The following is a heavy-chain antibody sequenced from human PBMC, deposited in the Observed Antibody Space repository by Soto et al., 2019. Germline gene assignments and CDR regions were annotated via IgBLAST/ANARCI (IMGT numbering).Heavy chain of an antibody. D-gene: IGHD3-10*01. Sequence: ASVKVSCKVSGYTLTELSMHWVRQAPGKGLEWMGGFDPEDGETIYAQKFQGRVTMTEDTSTDTAYMELSSLRSEDTAVYYCATGRYYGSGSYRPHNYYYYYYMDVWGKGTTVTVSS. CDR1: GYTLTELS. J-gene: IGHJ6*03. V-gene: IGHV1-24*01. CDR3: ATGRYYGSGSYRPHNYYYYYYMDV. CDR2: FDPEDGET.